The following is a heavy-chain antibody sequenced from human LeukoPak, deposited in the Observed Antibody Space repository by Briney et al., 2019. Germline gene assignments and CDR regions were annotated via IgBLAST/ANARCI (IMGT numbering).Heavy chain of an antibody. V-gene: IGHV1-8*01. CDR3: VGGAPNWGFDY. Sequence: ASVKVSCKASRYTFINYDINWVRQATGQGLEWMGWMSPNSGNTGYAQKFQGRVTMTRNTSISTAYMELTSLRSEDTAAYYCVGGAPNWGFDYWGQGTLVTVSS. J-gene: IGHJ4*02. D-gene: IGHD7-27*01. CDR1: RYTFINYD. CDR2: MSPNSGNT.